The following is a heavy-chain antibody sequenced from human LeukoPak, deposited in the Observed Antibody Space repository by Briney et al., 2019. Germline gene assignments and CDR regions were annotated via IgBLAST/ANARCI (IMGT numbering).Heavy chain of an antibody. Sequence: SETLSLTCTVSGGSISSSSYYWGWIRQSPGKGLEWIGSIYYSGSTYYNPSLKSRVTISVDTSKNQFSLKLSSVTAADTAVYYCARHRFVPAARPEPFDPWGQGTLVTVSS. V-gene: IGHV4-39*01. D-gene: IGHD2-2*01. CDR3: ARHRFVPAARPEPFDP. J-gene: IGHJ5*02. CDR2: IYYSGST. CDR1: GGSISSSSYY.